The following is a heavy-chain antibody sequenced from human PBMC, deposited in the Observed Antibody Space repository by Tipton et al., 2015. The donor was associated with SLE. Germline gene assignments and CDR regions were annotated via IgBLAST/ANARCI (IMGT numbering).Heavy chain of an antibody. D-gene: IGHD6-19*01. CDR3: ARGPRASGWSEYYFDY. CDR2: IYTSGRT. Sequence: TLSLTCRVSGGSFTSYYWSWIRQPPGKGLEWIGYIYTSGRTDYNPSLTSRVTISVDKSKKQVSLSLSSVTAADTAVYYCARGPRASGWSEYYFDYWGQGTLVTVSS. CDR1: GGSFTSYY. J-gene: IGHJ4*02. V-gene: IGHV4-4*08.